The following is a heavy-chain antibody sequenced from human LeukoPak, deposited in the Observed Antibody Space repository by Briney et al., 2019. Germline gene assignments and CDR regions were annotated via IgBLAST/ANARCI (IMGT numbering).Heavy chain of an antibody. V-gene: IGHV3-23*01. D-gene: IGHD3-10*01. J-gene: IGHJ4*02. CDR2: ISGSGGNT. CDR1: GFSFSSYA. CDR3: AKIWNPITMVRGVIDY. Sequence: GGSLRLSCATSGFSFSSYAMSWVRQAPGKGLEWVSGISGSGGNTYYRDSVKGRFTVSRDNFKNTLHLQMNSLRAEDTAVYYCAKIWNPITMVRGVIDYWGQGTLVTVSS.